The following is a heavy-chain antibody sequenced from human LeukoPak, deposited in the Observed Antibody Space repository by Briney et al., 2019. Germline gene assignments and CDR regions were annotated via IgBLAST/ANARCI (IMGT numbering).Heavy chain of an antibody. CDR3: ARLELSYGFLKYYFDY. CDR1: GGSISSYY. CDR2: IYYSGST. J-gene: IGHJ4*02. D-gene: IGHD5-18*01. V-gene: IGHV4-59*08. Sequence: SETLSLTCTVSGGSISSYYWSWIRQPPGKGLEWIGYIYYSGSTNYNPSLKSRVTISVDTSKNQFSLKLSSVTAADTAVYYCARLELSYGFLKYYFDYWGQGTLVTVSS.